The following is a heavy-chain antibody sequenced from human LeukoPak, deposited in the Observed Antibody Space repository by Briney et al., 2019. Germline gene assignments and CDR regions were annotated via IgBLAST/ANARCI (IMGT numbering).Heavy chain of an antibody. CDR3: ARDATLTTSDYYYGMDV. CDR2: IIPILDIT. Sequence: SVKVSCKASGGTFSSYAISWVRQAPGQGLEWMGRIIPILDITNYAQKFQGRVTITADKSTGTAYMELSSLRSEDTAVYYCARDATLTTSDYYYGMDVWGQGTTVTVSS. J-gene: IGHJ6*02. CDR1: GGTFSSYA. D-gene: IGHD4-11*01. V-gene: IGHV1-69*04.